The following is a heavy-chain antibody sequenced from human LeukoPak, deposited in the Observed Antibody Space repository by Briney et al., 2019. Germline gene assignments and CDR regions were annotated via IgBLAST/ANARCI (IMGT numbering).Heavy chain of an antibody. D-gene: IGHD2-15*01. CDR3: AKLPIVVVVAATWWFDP. V-gene: IGHV3-23*01. CDR1: GFTFSSYA. CDR2: ISGSGGST. J-gene: IGHJ5*02. Sequence: GGSLRLTCAASGFTFSSYAMSWVRQAPGKGLEWVSGISGSGGSTYYADSVKGRFTISRDNSKNTLYLQMNSLRAEDTAVYYCAKLPIVVVVAATWWFDPWGQGTLVTVSS.